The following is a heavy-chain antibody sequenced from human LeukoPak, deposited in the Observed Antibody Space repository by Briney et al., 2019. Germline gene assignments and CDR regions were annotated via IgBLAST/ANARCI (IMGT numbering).Heavy chain of an antibody. Sequence: SVKVSCKASGGTFSSYAISWVRQAPGQGLEWMERIIPILGIANYAQKFQGRVTITADKSTSTAYMELSSLRSEDTAVYYCARVSIAARTGPYYYYGMDVWGQGTTVTVSS. D-gene: IGHD6-6*01. CDR1: GGTFSSYA. V-gene: IGHV1-69*04. CDR3: ARVSIAARTGPYYYYGMDV. J-gene: IGHJ6*02. CDR2: IIPILGIA.